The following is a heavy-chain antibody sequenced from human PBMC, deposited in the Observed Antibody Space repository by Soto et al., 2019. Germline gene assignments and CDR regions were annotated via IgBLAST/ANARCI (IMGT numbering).Heavy chain of an antibody. CDR3: ARGYCSSTSCYPNWFDP. Sequence: SVKVSCKASGGTFSSYTISWVRQAPGQGLEWMGRIIPILGIANYAQKFQGRVTITADKSTSTAYMELSSLRSEDTAVYYCARGYCSSTSCYPNWFDPWGQGTLVTVSS. CDR2: IIPILGIA. V-gene: IGHV1-69*02. CDR1: GGTFSSYT. D-gene: IGHD2-2*01. J-gene: IGHJ5*02.